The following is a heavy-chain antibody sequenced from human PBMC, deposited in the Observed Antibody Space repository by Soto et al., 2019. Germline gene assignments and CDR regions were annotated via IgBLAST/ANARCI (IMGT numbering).Heavy chain of an antibody. CDR1: GGTFSSYA. CDR2: IIPIFGTA. CDR3: ARDPLAYCGGDCYSTYNWFDP. Sequence: SVKVSCKASGGTFSSYAISWVRQAPGQGLEWMGGIIPIFGTANYAQKFQGRVTITADESTSTAYMELSSLRSEDTAVYYCARDPLAYCGGDCYSTYNWFDPWGQGTLVTVS. D-gene: IGHD2-21*02. J-gene: IGHJ5*02. V-gene: IGHV1-69*13.